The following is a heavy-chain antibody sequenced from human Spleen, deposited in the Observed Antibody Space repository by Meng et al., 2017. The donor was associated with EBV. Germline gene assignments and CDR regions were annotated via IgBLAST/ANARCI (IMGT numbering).Heavy chain of an antibody. CDR3: AQRERWGLDP. CDR2: IYHSGST. V-gene: IGHV4-4*03. D-gene: IGHD3-16*01. J-gene: IGHJ5*02. Sequence: QGQSLSPGPGLVTPPGPRSLTCPVSGGSISSSNWWNWVRQAPGKGLEWIGEIYHSGSTSYNPSLESRVTISIDKSKNQVSLKLTSVTAADTAVYYCAQRERWGLDPWGQGTLVTVSS. CDR1: GGSISSSNW.